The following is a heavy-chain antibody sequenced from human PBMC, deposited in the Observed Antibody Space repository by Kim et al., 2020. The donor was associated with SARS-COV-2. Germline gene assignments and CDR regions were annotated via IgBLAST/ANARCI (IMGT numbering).Heavy chain of an antibody. CDR3: ARDGRDLTMVRGVIGTVLFDY. Sequence: GGSLRLSCAASGFTFSSYGMHWVRQAPGKGLEWVAVISYDGSNKYYADSVKGRFTISRDNSKNTLYLQMNSLRAEDTAVYYCARDGRDLTMVRGVIGTVLFDYWVQGTLVTVSS. J-gene: IGHJ4*02. CDR2: ISYDGSNK. CDR1: GFTFSSYG. V-gene: IGHV3-33*05. D-gene: IGHD3-10*01.